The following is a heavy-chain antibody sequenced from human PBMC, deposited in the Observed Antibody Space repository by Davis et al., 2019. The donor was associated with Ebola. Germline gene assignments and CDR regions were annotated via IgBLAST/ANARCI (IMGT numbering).Heavy chain of an antibody. Sequence: GGSLRLTCAASGFTFSNYAMTWARQAPGKGLEWVSTFGTSGDTFYADSVKGRFTISRDNSKNTLYLQMNGLRVDDTAIYYCAKDTSNIWFDIWGQGTMVTVSS. CDR3: AKDTSNIWFDI. J-gene: IGHJ3*02. D-gene: IGHD1-26*01. V-gene: IGHV3-23*01. CDR1: GFTFSNYA. CDR2: FGTSGDT.